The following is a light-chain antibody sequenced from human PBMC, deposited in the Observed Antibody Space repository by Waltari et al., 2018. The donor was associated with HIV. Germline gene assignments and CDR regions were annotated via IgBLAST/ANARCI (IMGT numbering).Light chain of an antibody. CDR3: QQYYSSTTWT. V-gene: IGKV1-NL1*01. J-gene: IGKJ1*01. Sequence: DIQLTQSPASLSASVGDRVTITCRASQAISNSIAWYQQRPGKAPRLLLFAASRLETGVTSRFIGSGSGTFFTLTIASLQPGDCATYYCQQYYSSTTWTFGQGTRVE. CDR1: QAISNS. CDR2: AAS.